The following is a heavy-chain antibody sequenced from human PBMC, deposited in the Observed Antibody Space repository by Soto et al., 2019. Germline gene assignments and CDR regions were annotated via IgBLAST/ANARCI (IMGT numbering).Heavy chain of an antibody. CDR2: IYYSGST. J-gene: IGHJ4*02. Sequence: SETLSLTCTVSGGSISSSSYYWGWIRQPPGKGLEWIGSIYYSGSTYYNPSLKSRVTISVDTSKNQFSLKLSSVTAADTAVYYCAINRFGRGIDYWGQGTLVTVSS. D-gene: IGHD1-26*01. CDR1: GGSISSSSYY. V-gene: IGHV4-39*01. CDR3: AINRFGRGIDY.